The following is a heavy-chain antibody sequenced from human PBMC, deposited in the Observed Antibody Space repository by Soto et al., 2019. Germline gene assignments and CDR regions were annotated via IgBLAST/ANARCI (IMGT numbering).Heavy chain of an antibody. CDR2: LYYTGTT. Sequence: QVQLQESGPGLVKPSETLSLTCTVSGDSVSSGSYYWTWIRQPPGKGLEWIGYLYYTGTTNYNPSLKSRATMSLDTSSNQFSLRLSSVTAADTAVYFCARTFCSTTSCQAHGMDVWGQGTSVTVSS. CDR1: GDSVSSGSYY. V-gene: IGHV4-61*01. D-gene: IGHD2-2*01. CDR3: ARTFCSTTSCQAHGMDV. J-gene: IGHJ6*02.